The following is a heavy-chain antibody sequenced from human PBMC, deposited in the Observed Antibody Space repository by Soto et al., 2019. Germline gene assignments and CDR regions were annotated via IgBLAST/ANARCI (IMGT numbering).Heavy chain of an antibody. CDR1: NSSLGAFH. D-gene: IGHD3-10*02. Sequence: SETLSLACAVYNSSLGAFHWTWIRQPPGKGLEWIGELIHGGSTNYNPSLKSRVTFSLDTSKSQFSLHVMSVTAADTAVYYCARSPLSYDYVRQTWREVGDSFDVWGRGTSVTVSS. CDR2: LIHGGST. CDR3: ARSPLSYDYVRQTWREVGDSFDV. V-gene: IGHV4-34*12. J-gene: IGHJ3*01.